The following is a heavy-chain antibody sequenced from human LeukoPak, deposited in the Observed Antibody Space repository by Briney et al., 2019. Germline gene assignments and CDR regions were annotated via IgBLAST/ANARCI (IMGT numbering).Heavy chain of an antibody. CDR3: ARVSIAAAGTLDY. D-gene: IGHD6-13*01. V-gene: IGHV1-69*05. J-gene: IGHJ4*02. CDR1: GGTFSSYA. Sequence: SVKLSCKASGGTFSSYAISWVRQAPGQGLEWMGGIIPIFGTANYAQKFQGRVTITTDESTSTAYMELSSLRSEDTAVYYCARVSIAAAGTLDYWGQGTLVTVSS. CDR2: IIPIFGTA.